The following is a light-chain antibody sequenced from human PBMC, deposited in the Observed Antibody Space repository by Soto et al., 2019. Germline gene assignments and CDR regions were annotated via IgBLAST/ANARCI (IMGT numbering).Light chain of an antibody. CDR2: SNN. Sequence: QSVLTQPPSASGTPGQRVTISCSGSSSNIGSKTVNWYQQLPGTAPKLLIYSNNQRPSGVPGRFSGSKSGTSASLALSWLQYDDEADYYCAAWDDSLNGVVFGGGTKLTVL. J-gene: IGLJ2*01. V-gene: IGLV1-44*01. CDR3: AAWDDSLNGVV. CDR1: SSNIGSKT.